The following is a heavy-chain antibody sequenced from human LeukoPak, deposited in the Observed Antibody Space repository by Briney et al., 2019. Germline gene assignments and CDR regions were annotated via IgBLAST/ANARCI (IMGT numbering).Heavy chain of an antibody. CDR1: GFTFSSYS. CDR2: ISSSSSYI. CDR3: ARDGGDYYYYYMDV. V-gene: IGHV3-21*01. Sequence: GGSLRLSCAASGFTFSSYSMNWVRQAPGKGLEWVSSISSSSSYIYYADSVKGRFTISRDNAKNSLYLQMNSLRAEDTAVYYCARDGGDYYYYYMDVWGKGTTVTVSS. J-gene: IGHJ6*03.